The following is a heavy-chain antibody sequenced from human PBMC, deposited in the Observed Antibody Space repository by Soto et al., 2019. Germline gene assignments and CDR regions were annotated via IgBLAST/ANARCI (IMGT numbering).Heavy chain of an antibody. CDR1: GFTVGSNY. J-gene: IGHJ4*02. CDR2: IYSGXXT. CDR3: ARDPYY. Sequence: LXXSWAASGFTVGSNYTSWVRQAPGKGLEWVSVIYSGXXTYYADSXXGRFTISRDHSKNTLYLKMNSLRAEDTDVYYCARDPYYWGQGTLVTV. V-gene: IGHV3-53*01.